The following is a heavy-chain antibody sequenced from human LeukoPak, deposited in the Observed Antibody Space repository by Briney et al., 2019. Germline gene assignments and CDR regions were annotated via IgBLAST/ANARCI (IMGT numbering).Heavy chain of an antibody. CDR2: IYYNGNT. J-gene: IGHJ4*02. CDR1: GASISSSSYH. V-gene: IGHV4-39*07. CDR3: ARAGLRVVAGRALIFDY. Sequence: PSQTLSLTCTVSGASISSSSYHWGWIRQHPGKGLEWIGTIYYNGNTYNNPSVKSRVTISLDTSKNQFSLKLTSVTAADTAVYYCARAGLRVVAGRALIFDYWGQGTLVTVSS. D-gene: IGHD6-19*01.